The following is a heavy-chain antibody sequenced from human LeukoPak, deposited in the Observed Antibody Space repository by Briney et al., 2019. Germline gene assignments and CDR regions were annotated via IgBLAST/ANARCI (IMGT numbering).Heavy chain of an antibody. CDR1: GFTFDEYG. D-gene: IGHD1-26*01. Sequence: GGSLRLSCAASGFTFDEYGMSWIRQAPGKGLEWVSSINWDGGSTAYADSVQGRFTISRDSAKNSLHLQRKSLRAEDTALYYCARDSFSGSSLDYWGQGTLVTVSS. CDR3: ARDSFSGSSLDY. V-gene: IGHV3-20*04. J-gene: IGHJ4*02. CDR2: INWDGGST.